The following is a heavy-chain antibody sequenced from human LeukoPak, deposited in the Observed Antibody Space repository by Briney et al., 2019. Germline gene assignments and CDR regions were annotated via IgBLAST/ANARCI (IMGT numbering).Heavy chain of an antibody. V-gene: IGHV3-53*01. CDR2: IYGSGNI. J-gene: IGHJ4*02. CDR3: ARGAGYNYPYYFDY. D-gene: IGHD5-24*01. Sequence: PGGSLRLSCTGSGFSFSDYVMSWVRQAPGKGLEWVSVIYGSGNIYYADSVKGRFTISRDNSKNTLYLQMNSLRAEDTAVYYCARGAGYNYPYYFDYWGQGTLVTVSS. CDR1: GFSFSDYV.